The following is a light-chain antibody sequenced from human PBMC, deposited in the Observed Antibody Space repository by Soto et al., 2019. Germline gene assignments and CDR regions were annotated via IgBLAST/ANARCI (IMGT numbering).Light chain of an antibody. CDR2: NAF. Sequence: EIFLTQSPATLSLSPWEIATLSCRASQSVNIYLAWYQQKPGQAPRLLINNAFNRATGIPARFSGSGSGTDFTLTISSLEPEDLAVYYCQQRGTFGPGTKVDI. J-gene: IGKJ3*01. CDR1: QSVNIY. V-gene: IGKV3-11*01. CDR3: QQRGT.